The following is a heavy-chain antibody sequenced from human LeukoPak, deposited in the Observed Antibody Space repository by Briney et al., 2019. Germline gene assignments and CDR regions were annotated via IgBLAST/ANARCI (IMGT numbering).Heavy chain of an antibody. CDR2: IKKDGSEK. J-gene: IGHJ4*02. V-gene: IGHV3-7*01. CDR3: ARDLSGVTGYTYGRGIDY. D-gene: IGHD5-18*01. CDR1: GFTFSNYW. Sequence: GGSLRLSCAASGFTFSNYWMSWVRQAPGKGLEWVANIKKDGSEKYYVDSVKGRFTISRDNAKTSLYLQMNSLRAEDTAVYYCARDLSGVTGYTYGRGIDYWGQGTLVTVSS.